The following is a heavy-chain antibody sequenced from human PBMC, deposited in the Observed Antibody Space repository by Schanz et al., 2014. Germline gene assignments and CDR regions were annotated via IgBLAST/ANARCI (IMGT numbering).Heavy chain of an antibody. Sequence: EVQLVESGGGLVQPGGSLRLSCAASGFTVSNDYMSGVREAPGKGLEWVTTIYDGGVTYYADSVKGRFAISRDNYKNTLYLQMNSLRAEDTALYYCARDAVEAVAGHWGQGTLVTVSS. V-gene: IGHV3-66*01. CDR1: GFTVSNDY. CDR3: ARDAVEAVAGH. J-gene: IGHJ4*02. D-gene: IGHD6-19*01. CDR2: IYDGGVT.